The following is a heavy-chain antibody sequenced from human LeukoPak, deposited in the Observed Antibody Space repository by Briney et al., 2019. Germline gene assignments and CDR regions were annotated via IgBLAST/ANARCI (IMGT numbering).Heavy chain of an antibody. V-gene: IGHV4-39*01. CDR1: RFTFSSYSMN. D-gene: IGHD3-22*01. CDR2: IYYSGST. CDR3: ARHSGDYYDSSGYLDY. J-gene: IGHJ4*02. Sequence: GSLRLSCAASRFTFSSYSMNWVRQPPGKGLEWIGSIYYSGSTYYIPSLKSRVTISVDTSKNQFSLKLSSVTAADTAVYYCARHSGDYYDSSGYLDYWGQGTLVTVSS.